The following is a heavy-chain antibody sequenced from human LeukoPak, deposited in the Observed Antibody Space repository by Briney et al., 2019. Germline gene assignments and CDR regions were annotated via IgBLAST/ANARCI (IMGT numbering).Heavy chain of an antibody. J-gene: IGHJ4*02. CDR2: IYSSGST. D-gene: IGHD6-13*01. CDR3: ARGGSSWYADY. V-gene: IGHV4-59*01. CDR1: GGSISRYY. Sequence: SETLSLTCTVSGGSISRYYWSWIRQPPGKGLEWIGYIYSSGSTNYNPSLKSRVTISVDTSKNQFSLKVSSVTAADTAVYYCARGGSSWYADYWGQGTLVTVSS.